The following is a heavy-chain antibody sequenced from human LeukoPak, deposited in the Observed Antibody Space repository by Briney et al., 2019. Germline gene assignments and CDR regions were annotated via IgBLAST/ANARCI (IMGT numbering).Heavy chain of an antibody. D-gene: IGHD6-19*01. J-gene: IGHJ4*02. CDR2: ISSDGTTK. CDR3: AGQWLIKRTTYYFDF. Sequence: GGSLRLSCAASGFTFSTYAMHWVRQAPGKGLEWVAIISSDGTTKSYTDFVKGRFTVSRDNSKNTLSLQMNSLRPEDTAVYYCAGQWLIKRTTYYFDFWGQGTLVTVSS. CDR1: GFTFSTYA. V-gene: IGHV3-30*04.